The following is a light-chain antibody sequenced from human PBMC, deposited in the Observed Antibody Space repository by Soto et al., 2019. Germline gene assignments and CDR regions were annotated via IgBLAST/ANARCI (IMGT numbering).Light chain of an antibody. CDR1: ESVSIY. Sequence: EIVLTQSPATLSLSPGESATLSCRASESVSIYISWYQQKPAQAPRLLIYDASNRATGIPTRFSGSGSGTDFSLTISSLEPEDFAVYYCQQRSNWLWTTFGQGTRVELK. CDR3: QQRSNWLWTT. CDR2: DAS. V-gene: IGKV3-11*01. J-gene: IGKJ1*01.